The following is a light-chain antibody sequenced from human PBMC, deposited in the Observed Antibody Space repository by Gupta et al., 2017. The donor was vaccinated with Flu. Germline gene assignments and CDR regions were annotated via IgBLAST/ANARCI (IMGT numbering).Light chain of an antibody. CDR2: WAS. V-gene: IGKV4-1*01. J-gene: IGKJ3*01. CDR3: HQYYGSPFT. Sequence: DIVMTQSPDSLVASLGERVTVSCKSSQTILYAYNNKNYLAWYQRKPGQSPQLLISWASIRESGVPDRFSGSGSGTNFSLTISSLQAEDAAIYYCHQYYGSPFTFGPGTRLVLK. CDR1: QTILYAYNNKNY.